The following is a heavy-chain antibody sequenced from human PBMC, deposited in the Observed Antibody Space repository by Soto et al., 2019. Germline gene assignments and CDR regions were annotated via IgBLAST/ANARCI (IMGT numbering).Heavy chain of an antibody. CDR3: AKDLRLWSKDYYYYGMDV. J-gene: IGHJ6*02. D-gene: IGHD5-18*01. CDR2: ISYDGSKE. V-gene: IGHV3-30*18. Sequence: QVQLVESGGGVVQPGRSLRLSCAASGFTFSSYGMHWVRQAPGKGLEWVAVISYDGSKEFYADSVKGRFTSSRDNSKNTLYLHMHSLRAEDTAVYYCAKDLRLWSKDYYYYGMDVWGQGTTVTVSS. CDR1: GFTFSSYG.